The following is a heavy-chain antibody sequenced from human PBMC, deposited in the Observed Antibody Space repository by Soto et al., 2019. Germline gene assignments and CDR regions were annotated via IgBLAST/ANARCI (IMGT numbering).Heavy chain of an antibody. D-gene: IGHD2-15*01. Sequence: QVQLQESDPGLVKPSETLSLTCTVSGGSINSRYWNWIRQPPGKGLEWIGYIYHSGTTSYNPSLKSRVTISVDTSKKQFSLKLSSVTAADTAVYFCASHDHGDYYDYWGQGTLVTVSS. J-gene: IGHJ4*02. CDR3: ASHDHGDYYDY. V-gene: IGHV4-59*11. CDR1: GGSINSRY. CDR2: IYHSGTT.